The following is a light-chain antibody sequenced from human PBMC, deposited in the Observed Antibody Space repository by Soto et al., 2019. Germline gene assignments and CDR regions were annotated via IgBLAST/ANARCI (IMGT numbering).Light chain of an antibody. CDR2: EAS. Sequence: DIPMTQSPSTLSASVGDRVTITCRASQSVSKWVAWYQQKPGKAPKVLIYEASSLETGVPSRFSGSGSGTEFTLTISSLQPTDFATYYCQQYDTYRWTFGQGTKVEIK. J-gene: IGKJ1*01. CDR1: QSVSKW. CDR3: QQYDTYRWT. V-gene: IGKV1-5*01.